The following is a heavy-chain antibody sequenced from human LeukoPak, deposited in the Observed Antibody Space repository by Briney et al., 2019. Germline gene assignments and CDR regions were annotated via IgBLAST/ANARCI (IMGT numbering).Heavy chain of an antibody. CDR2: ISYDGSNK. D-gene: IGHD2-15*01. CDR1: GFTFSSHG. V-gene: IGHV3-30*03. J-gene: IGHJ6*02. CDR3: ARDIEVVEVGTGYYGMDV. Sequence: GGSLRLSCVASGFTFSSHGMHWVRQAPGKGLEWVAVISYDGSNKYYADSVKGRFTISRDDSENTLYLQMNSLRAEDTAVYYCARDIEVVEVGTGYYGMDVWGQGTTVTVSS.